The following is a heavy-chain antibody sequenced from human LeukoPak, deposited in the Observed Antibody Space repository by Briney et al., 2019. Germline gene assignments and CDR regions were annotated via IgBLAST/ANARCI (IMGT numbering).Heavy chain of an antibody. Sequence: SQTLSLTCAISGDSASNNNGAWNWIRQSPSRGLEWLGRTYYRSQWYNNYARSVMSRISVDPDTSKNQFSLHLSSVTPDDTAVYYCARGYAFDVWGQGTMVTVSS. CDR2: TYYRSQWYN. CDR1: GDSASNNNGA. V-gene: IGHV6-1*01. J-gene: IGHJ3*01. CDR3: ARGYAFDV.